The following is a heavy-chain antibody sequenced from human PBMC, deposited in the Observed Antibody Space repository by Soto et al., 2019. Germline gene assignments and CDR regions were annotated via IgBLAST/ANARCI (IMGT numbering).Heavy chain of an antibody. V-gene: IGHV1-69*13. CDR2: IIPIFGTA. CDR3: ARESRPAGYYYGMDV. Sequence: SVKVSCKASGGTFSSYAISWVRQAPGQGLEWMGGIIPIFGTANYAQKFQGRVTITADESTSTVYMELSSLRSEDTAVYYCARESRPAGYYYGMDVWGQGTTVTVSS. D-gene: IGHD6-19*01. J-gene: IGHJ6*02. CDR1: GGTFSSYA.